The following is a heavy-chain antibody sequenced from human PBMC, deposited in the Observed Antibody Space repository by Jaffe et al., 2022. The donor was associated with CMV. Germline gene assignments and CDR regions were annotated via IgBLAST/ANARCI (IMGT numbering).Heavy chain of an antibody. CDR2: ISGSGGST. J-gene: IGHJ6*02. CDR3: AKSLIDCSSTSCYPAGVDV. Sequence: EVQLLESGGGLVQPGGSLRLSCAASGFTFSSYAMSWVRQAPGKGLEWVSAISGSGGSTYYADSVKGRFTISRDNSKNTLYLQMNSLRAEDTAVYYCAKSLIDCSSTSCYPAGVDVWGQGTTVTVSS. D-gene: IGHD2-2*01. V-gene: IGHV3-23*01. CDR1: GFTFSSYA.